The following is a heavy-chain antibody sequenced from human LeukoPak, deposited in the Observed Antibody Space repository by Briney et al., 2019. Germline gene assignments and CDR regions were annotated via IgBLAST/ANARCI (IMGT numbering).Heavy chain of an antibody. CDR2: ISYDGSNK. Sequence: AGGSLRLSCAASGFTFSSYGMHWVRQAPGKGLEWVAVISYDGSNKYYADSVKGRFTISRDNSKNTLYLQMNSLRAEDTAVYYCAKDTVAAAGNYYYYYMDVWGKGTTVTVSS. J-gene: IGHJ6*03. V-gene: IGHV3-30*18. D-gene: IGHD6-13*01. CDR1: GFTFSSYG. CDR3: AKDTVAAAGNYYYYYMDV.